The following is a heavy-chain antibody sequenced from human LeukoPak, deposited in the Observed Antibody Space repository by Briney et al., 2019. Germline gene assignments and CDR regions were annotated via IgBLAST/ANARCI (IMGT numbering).Heavy chain of an antibody. CDR2: IYYSGST. CDR1: GGSISSGGYS. D-gene: IGHD3-10*01. CDR3: ARVNTMVRGVMPTNWFDP. V-gene: IGHV4-30-4*07. Sequence: PSETLSLTCAVSGGSISSGGYSWSWIRQPPGKGLEWIGYIYYSGSTYYNPSLKSRVTISVDTSKNHFSLRLSSVTAADTAVYYCARVNTMVRGVMPTNWFDPWGQGTLVTVSS. J-gene: IGHJ5*02.